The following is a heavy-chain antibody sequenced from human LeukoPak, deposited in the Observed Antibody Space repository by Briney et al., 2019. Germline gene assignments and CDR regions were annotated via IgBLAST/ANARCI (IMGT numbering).Heavy chain of an antibody. Sequence: SETLSLTCTVSDYSISSGDYYWGWIRQPPGKGLEWIGSTFHSGNTYYNPSLKSRVTISVDTSKNQFSLKLSSVSAADTAVYYCARRIVGATLDYWGQGTLVTVSS. CDR1: DYSISSGDYY. CDR3: ARRIVGATLDY. J-gene: IGHJ4*02. CDR2: TFHSGNT. D-gene: IGHD1-26*01. V-gene: IGHV4-38-2*02.